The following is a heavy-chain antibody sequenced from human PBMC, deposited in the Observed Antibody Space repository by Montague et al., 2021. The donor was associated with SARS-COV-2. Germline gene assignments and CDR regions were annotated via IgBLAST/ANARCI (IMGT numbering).Heavy chain of an antibody. CDR3: SCIESSSRKGTFDY. V-gene: IGHV4-4*07. J-gene: IGHJ4*01. D-gene: IGHD2-21*01. Sequence: SETLSLTCSVSGDSISTYHWSRIRQPAGKGLEWIGRIYNSGLSNSNSSLKSRVTISVDTSKNQLSLKLSSVTAADTAIYYCSCIESSSRKGTFDYWGHGTLVTVSS. CDR1: GDSISTYH. CDR2: IYNSGLS.